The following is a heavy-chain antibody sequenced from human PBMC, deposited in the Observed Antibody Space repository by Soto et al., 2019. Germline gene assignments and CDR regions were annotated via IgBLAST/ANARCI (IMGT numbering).Heavy chain of an antibody. D-gene: IGHD4-17*01. J-gene: IGHJ5*02. CDR1: GDSISSYY. CDR3: ARYYGHYGYFDP. CDR2: IYFSGTT. V-gene: IGHV4-59*08. Sequence: QVQLQESGPGLVKPSETLSLTCTVSGDSISSYYGSWIRQPPGKGLEWIGYIYFSGTTNYNPSLKSRVTISLDTSKKHFSLKLNSMTAADTAVYYCARYYGHYGYFDPWGQGTLVTVSS.